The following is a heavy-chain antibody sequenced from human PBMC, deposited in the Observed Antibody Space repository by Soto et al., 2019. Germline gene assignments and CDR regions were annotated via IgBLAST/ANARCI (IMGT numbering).Heavy chain of an antibody. CDR1: GGSIDGYN. V-gene: IGHV4-59*08. D-gene: IGHD3-10*01. CDR3: ARQGIGNLHGLVDV. Sequence: QVQLQESGPGLVKPSETLSLTCTVSGGSIDGYNCAWIRQPPGKALEWVGYVFYNGASSYNPSLKRRVTLAMDTSKSQFSLQLRSVSDADTAVYYCARQGIGNLHGLVDVWGRGTTVTVSS. J-gene: IGHJ6*02. CDR2: VFYNGAS.